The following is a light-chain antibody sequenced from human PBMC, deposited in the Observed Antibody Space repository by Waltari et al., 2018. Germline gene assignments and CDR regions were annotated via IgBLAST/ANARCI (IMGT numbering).Light chain of an antibody. Sequence: QSALTQPASVSGSPGQSITISCTGTTSDLGGYNYVSWYQQHPGKAPKLRIYDVNSRPSVVSHRFSGSKSGNTASLIISGLQAEDEADYYCCSFTSSSTWVFGGGTKLTVL. CDR1: TSDLGGYNY. V-gene: IGLV2-14*01. CDR2: DVN. J-gene: IGLJ3*02. CDR3: CSFTSSSTWV.